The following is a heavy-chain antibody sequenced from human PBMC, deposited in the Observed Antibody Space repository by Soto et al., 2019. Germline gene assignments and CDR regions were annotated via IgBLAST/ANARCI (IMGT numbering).Heavy chain of an antibody. CDR3: AKDHGTYASVGGDY. Sequence: GGSLRLSCAASGFTLSNYVMNWVRQAPGKGLEWISCIGSSSVTIFHADSVKGRFTISRDSAENSLYLQMNSLRAEDTAMYYCAKDHGTYASVGGDYWGQGTLVTVSS. J-gene: IGHJ4*02. V-gene: IGHV3-48*01. CDR1: GFTLSNYV. D-gene: IGHD1-26*01. CDR2: IGSSSVTI.